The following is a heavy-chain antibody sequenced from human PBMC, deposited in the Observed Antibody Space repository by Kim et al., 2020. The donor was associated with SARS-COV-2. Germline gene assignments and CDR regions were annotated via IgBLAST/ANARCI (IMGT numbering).Heavy chain of an antibody. Sequence: SETLSLTCAVYGGSFSGYYWSWIRQPPGKGLEWIGEINHSGSTNYNPSLKSRVTISVDTSKNQFSLKLSSVTAADTAVYYCARGEVGGSGSYLFDYWGQG. J-gene: IGHJ4*02. CDR3: ARGEVGGSGSYLFDY. CDR2: INHSGST. CDR1: GGSFSGYY. D-gene: IGHD3-10*01. V-gene: IGHV4-34*01.